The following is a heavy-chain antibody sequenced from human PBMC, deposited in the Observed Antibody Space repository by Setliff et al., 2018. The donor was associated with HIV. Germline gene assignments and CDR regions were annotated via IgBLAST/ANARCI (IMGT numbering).Heavy chain of an antibody. CDR1: GYAFSNYG. Sequence: GASVKVSCKASGYAFSNYGINWVRQAPGQGLEWMGWVSGYNGNIRYAEKFQDRLTLTTDTSTTTAYMDLTSLRSDDTAVYYCAREGGLDWGFVAARTRWFDPWGQGTLVTVPQ. D-gene: IGHD6-6*01. CDR3: AREGGLDWGFVAARTRWFDP. J-gene: IGHJ5*02. V-gene: IGHV1-18*04. CDR2: VSGYNGNI.